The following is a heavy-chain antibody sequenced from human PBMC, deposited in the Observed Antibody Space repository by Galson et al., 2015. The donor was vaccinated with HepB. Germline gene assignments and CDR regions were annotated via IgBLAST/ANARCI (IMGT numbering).Heavy chain of an antibody. CDR3: ARGGLMGYYYNSSGYYQPLDY. CDR2: ISFYNGNA. J-gene: IGHJ4*02. CDR1: GYSFRNYG. V-gene: IGHV1-18*01. Sequence: SVKVSCKASGYSFRNYGISWVRQAPGQGLEWMGWISFYNGNANYAQNIQGRVTMTTDTSTTTAYMELKSLRSDDTAVYYCARGGLMGYYYNSSGYYQPLDYWGQGTLVTVSS. D-gene: IGHD3-22*01.